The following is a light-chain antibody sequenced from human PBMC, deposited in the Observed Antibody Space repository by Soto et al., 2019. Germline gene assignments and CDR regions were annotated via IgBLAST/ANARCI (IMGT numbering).Light chain of an antibody. J-gene: IGKJ4*01. CDR1: QGIRTW. CDR3: QQSNSFPLT. Sequence: DIQMTQSPSSVSASVGDRVAITCRASQGIRTWLAWSQQKPGKAPKVLIYAASSLQSGVPSRISGSGSGTDFTLIISSLQPEDSATYYCQQSNSFPLTFGGGTKVDIK. V-gene: IGKV1-12*01. CDR2: AAS.